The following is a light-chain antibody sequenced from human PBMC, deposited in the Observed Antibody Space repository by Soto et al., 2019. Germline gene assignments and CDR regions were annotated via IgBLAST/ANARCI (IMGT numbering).Light chain of an antibody. V-gene: IGKV4-1*01. Sequence: DIVMTQSPDSLAVSLGERATINCKSSQNILYSSNNKNYLAWYQQKPGQPPKLLIYWASTRESGVPDRFSGSGSGTDFTLTISSLQAEDVAVYYCQQYYSLYTFGPGTKVDIK. CDR2: WAS. CDR3: QQYYSLYT. J-gene: IGKJ3*01. CDR1: QNILYSSNNKNY.